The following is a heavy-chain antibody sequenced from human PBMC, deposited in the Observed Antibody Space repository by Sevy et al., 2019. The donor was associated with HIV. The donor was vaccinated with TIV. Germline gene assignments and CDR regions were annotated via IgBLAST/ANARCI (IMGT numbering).Heavy chain of an antibody. V-gene: IGHV3-48*03. D-gene: IGHD4-17*01. J-gene: IGHJ4*02. CDR3: ARDLPPSATTVAHFDC. Sequence: GGCLRLSCAASGFTFSSYEMSWVRQAPGKGLEWVSYISNSGTTIYYSDSVKGRFTISRDNARNSLYLQMNSLRAEDTTIYYCARDLPPSATTVAHFDCWGQGTLVTVSS. CDR1: GFTFSSYE. CDR2: ISNSGTTI.